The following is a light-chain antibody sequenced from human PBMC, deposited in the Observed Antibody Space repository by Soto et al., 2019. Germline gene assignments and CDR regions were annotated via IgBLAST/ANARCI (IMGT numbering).Light chain of an antibody. CDR2: EVS. V-gene: IGLV2-14*02. Sequence: QSVLTQPASVSGSPGQSITISCTGTSRDVGTYTLVSWYQHYPGKAPKLIIYEVSHRPSGVSSRFSGSKSGNTASLTISGLQTEDEADYYCSSYTTVFTYVFGTGTKLTVL. J-gene: IGLJ1*01. CDR1: SRDVGTYTL. CDR3: SSYTTVFTYV.